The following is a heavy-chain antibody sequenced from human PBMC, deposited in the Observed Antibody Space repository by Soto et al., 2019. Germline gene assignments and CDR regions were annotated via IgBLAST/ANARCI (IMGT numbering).Heavy chain of an antibody. CDR3: ARESRLLPDY. D-gene: IGHD2-21*02. CDR2: INYSGST. J-gene: IGHJ4*02. V-gene: IGHV4-59*12. CDR1: GGSISSYY. Sequence: PSETLSLTCTVSGGSISSYYWSWIRQPPGKGLEWIGYINYSGSTNYNPSLKSRVTISVDTSKNQFSLKLSSVTAADTAVYYCARESRLLPDYWGQGTLVTVSS.